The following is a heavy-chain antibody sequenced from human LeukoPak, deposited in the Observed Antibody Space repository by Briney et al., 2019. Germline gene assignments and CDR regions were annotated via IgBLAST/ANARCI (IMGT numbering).Heavy chain of an antibody. CDR3: ARFGVRRTAPRSDY. CDR2: IYPGDSDS. D-gene: IGHD3-10*01. CDR1: GYRFTDYW. Sequence: PGESLKISCKGSGYRFTDYWIAWVRQMPGKGLEWMGIIYPGDSDSRYSPSFQGQVTFSADKSISTAYLQWSSLKASDTAMYYCARFGVRRTAPRSDYWGQGTLVTVSS. V-gene: IGHV5-51*01. J-gene: IGHJ4*02.